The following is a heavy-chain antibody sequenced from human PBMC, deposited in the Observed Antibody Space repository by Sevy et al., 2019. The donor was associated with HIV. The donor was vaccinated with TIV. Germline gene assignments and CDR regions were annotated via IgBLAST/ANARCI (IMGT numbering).Heavy chain of an antibody. CDR1: GFAFSTHA. V-gene: IGHV3-30-3*01. Sequence: GGSLRLSCAASGFAFSTHAMHWVRQAPGKGLEWVAVISYEGTETFYAASVEGRFTISRDNSKNMLSLQINSLRPEDTAVYYCASGGGPASPRYYYYGMDVWGQGTTVTVSS. D-gene: IGHD2-2*01. CDR2: ISYEGTET. CDR3: ASGGGPASPRYYYYGMDV. J-gene: IGHJ6*02.